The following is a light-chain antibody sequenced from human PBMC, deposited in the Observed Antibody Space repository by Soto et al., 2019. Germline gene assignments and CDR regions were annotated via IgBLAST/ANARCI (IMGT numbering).Light chain of an antibody. J-gene: IGKJ1*01. CDR2: GES. V-gene: IGKV3-20*01. CDR1: QSLSSSY. Sequence: EIVLTQSPGTLSLSPGERATLSCTASQSLSSSYLAWYQQKPGQAPRLLIYGESGRATGVPDRFSGGGSGADFALTISRLEPGDSAMYSCQQYGSSPQTFGQGTKVEIK. CDR3: QQYGSSPQT.